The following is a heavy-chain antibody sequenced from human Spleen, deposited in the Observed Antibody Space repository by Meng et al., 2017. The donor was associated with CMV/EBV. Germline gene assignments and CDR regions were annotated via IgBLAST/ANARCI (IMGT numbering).Heavy chain of an antibody. CDR3: ARSYYDSSGYY. CDR2: IYYSGST. V-gene: IGHV4-39*01. D-gene: IGHD3-22*01. J-gene: IGHJ4*02. Sequence: GSLRLSCAVCGGSFSCYYWRWIRQPPGKGLEWIGSIYYSGSTYYNPSLKSRVTISVDTSKNQFSLKLSSVTAADTAVYYCARSYYDSSGYYWGQGTLVTVSS. CDR1: GGSFSCYY.